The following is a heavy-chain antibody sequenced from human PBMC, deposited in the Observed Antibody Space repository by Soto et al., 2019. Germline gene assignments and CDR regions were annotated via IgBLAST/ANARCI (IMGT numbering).Heavy chain of an antibody. J-gene: IGHJ4*02. CDR2: ISGSGHTI. V-gene: IGHV3-23*04. CDR3: TKGLDVDNQGADY. Sequence: EVQLVDSGGGLVQPGGSLRLSCAASGFTLSNYGMNWVRQAPGKGLEWVSGISGSGHTIYYADSVKGRFTTSRDNSKNTLYLQMSSLRVEDTALYYCTKGLDVDNQGADYWGQGTLVSVS. D-gene: IGHD3-22*01. CDR1: GFTLSNYG.